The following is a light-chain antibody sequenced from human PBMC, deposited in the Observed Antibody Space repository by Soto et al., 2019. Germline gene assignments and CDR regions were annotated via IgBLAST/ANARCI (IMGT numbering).Light chain of an antibody. J-gene: IGKJ1*01. CDR2: DAS. Sequence: DIQMTQSPSTLSASIGDTVTITCRASQTVYRWLAWYQQKPGKAPKLLISDASNLESGVPSRFSGSGSGTEFTLTISSLQPDDFAAYYCQQYHDYWTFGQGTKVDIK. CDR3: QQYHDYWT. CDR1: QTVYRW. V-gene: IGKV1-5*01.